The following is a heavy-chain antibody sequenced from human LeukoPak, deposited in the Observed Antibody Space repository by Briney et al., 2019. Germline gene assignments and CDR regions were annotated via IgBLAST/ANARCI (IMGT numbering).Heavy chain of an antibody. CDR2: ISSSSSYI. Sequence: GGSLRLSCAASGFTFSSYSMNWVRQAPGKGLEWVSSISSSSSYIYYADSVKGRFTISRDNAKNSLYLQINSLRAEDTAVYYCAELGITMIGGVWGKGTTVTISS. V-gene: IGHV3-21*01. CDR3: AELGITMIGGV. J-gene: IGHJ6*04. CDR1: GFTFSSYS. D-gene: IGHD3-10*02.